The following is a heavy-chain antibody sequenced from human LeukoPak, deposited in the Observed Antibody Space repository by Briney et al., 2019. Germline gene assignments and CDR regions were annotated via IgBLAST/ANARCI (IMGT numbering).Heavy chain of an antibody. V-gene: IGHV4-4*09. CDR1: GGSISSYY. J-gene: IGHJ4*02. Sequence: SETLSLTCTVSGGSISSYYWSWIRQPPGKGLEWIGYIYSSGSTNYNPSLKSRVTISVDTSKNQFSLKLSSVTAADTAVYYCARAGQQLVLDYWGQGTLVTVSS. D-gene: IGHD6-13*01. CDR3: ARAGQQLVLDY. CDR2: IYSSGST.